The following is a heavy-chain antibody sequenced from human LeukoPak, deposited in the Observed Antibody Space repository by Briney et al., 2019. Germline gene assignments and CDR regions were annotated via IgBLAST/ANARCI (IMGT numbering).Heavy chain of an antibody. CDR3: ARVGDCSGGSCYPRRNYYMDV. CDR2: IIPIFVTA. J-gene: IGHJ6*03. Sequence: ASVKVSCKASGGTFSSYAISWVRQAPGQGLEWMGGIIPIFVTANYAQKLQGRVTINTDESTSTAYMELSSLRSEDTAVYYCARVGDCSGGSCYPRRNYYMDVWGKGTTVTVSS. CDR1: GGTFSSYA. D-gene: IGHD2-15*01. V-gene: IGHV1-69*05.